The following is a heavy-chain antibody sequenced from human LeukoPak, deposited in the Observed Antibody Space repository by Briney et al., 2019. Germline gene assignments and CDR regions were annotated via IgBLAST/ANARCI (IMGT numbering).Heavy chain of an antibody. J-gene: IGHJ4*02. CDR3: AKDYHDILTGPLY. CDR1: GFTFSSYS. CDR2: ISSSSSYI. Sequence: GGSLRLSCAASGFTFSSYSMNWVRQAPGKGLEWVSSISSSSSYIYYADSVKDRFTISRDNSKNTLYLQMNSLRAEDTAVYYCAKDYHDILTGPLYWGQGTLVTVSS. D-gene: IGHD3-9*01. V-gene: IGHV3-21*01.